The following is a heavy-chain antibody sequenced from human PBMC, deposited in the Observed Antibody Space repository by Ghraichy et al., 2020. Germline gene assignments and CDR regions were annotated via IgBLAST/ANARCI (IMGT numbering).Heavy chain of an antibody. CDR3: ARATYTTLRFDS. J-gene: IGHJ4*02. D-gene: IGHD2-2*02. CDR1: GFTFSTYW. CDR2: INSDGSIT. V-gene: IGHV3-74*01. Sequence: GGSLRLSCAASGFTFSTYWMNWVRQAPGKGLVWVSRINSDGSITTYADSVKGRFTISRDNAKNTLYLQMNSLRAEDTAFYYCARATYTTLRFDSWGRGTLVTVSS.